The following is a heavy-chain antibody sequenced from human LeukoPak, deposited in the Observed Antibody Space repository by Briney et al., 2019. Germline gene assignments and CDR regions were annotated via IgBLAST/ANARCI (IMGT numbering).Heavy chain of an antibody. V-gene: IGHV3-33*01. J-gene: IGHJ3*02. CDR1: GFTFSSYG. D-gene: IGHD5-18*01. CDR3: AREEYSYVYMVFDI. CDR2: IWYDGSNK. Sequence: GGSLRLSCAASGFTFSSYGMHWVRQAPGEGLEWVAVIWYDGSNKYYADSVKGRFTISRDNSKNTLYLQMNSLRAEDAAVYYCAREEYSYVYMVFDIWAKGKMVPVSS.